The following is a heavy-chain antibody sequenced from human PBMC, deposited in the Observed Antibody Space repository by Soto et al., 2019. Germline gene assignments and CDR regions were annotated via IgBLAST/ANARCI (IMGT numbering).Heavy chain of an antibody. D-gene: IGHD6-13*01. Sequence: PGGSLRLSCAASGFTFSSYAISWVRQAPGKGLEWVSAISGSGGSTYYADSVKGRFTISRDNSKNTLYLQMNSLRAEDTAVYYCAKGSSSWYRFPLDYWGQGTLVTVSS. CDR2: ISGSGGST. J-gene: IGHJ4*02. V-gene: IGHV3-23*01. CDR1: GFTFSSYA. CDR3: AKGSSSWYRFPLDY.